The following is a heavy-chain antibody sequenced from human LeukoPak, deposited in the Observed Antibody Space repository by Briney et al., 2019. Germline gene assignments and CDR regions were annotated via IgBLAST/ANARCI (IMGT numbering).Heavy chain of an antibody. J-gene: IGHJ4*02. CDR3: ARDFSGTYYFDY. V-gene: IGHV4-59*01. D-gene: IGHD1-26*01. CDR2: IYNSGST. Sequence: SETLCLTCSVSGGSISIYYWSWIWQPPGKGLEWIGNIYNSGSTNYNPSLKSRVTISLDTSKSQFSLRLTSVTAADTAVYYCARDFSGTYYFDYWGQGTLDTVSS. CDR1: GGSISIYY.